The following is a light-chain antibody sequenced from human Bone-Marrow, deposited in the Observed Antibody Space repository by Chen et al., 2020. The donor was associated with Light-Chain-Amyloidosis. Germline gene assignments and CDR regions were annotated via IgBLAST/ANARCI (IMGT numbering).Light chain of an antibody. CDR3: QQYGTSPLT. J-gene: IGKJ4*01. V-gene: IGKV3-20*01. Sequence: EIVLTQSPGTLSLSPGEGANLSCRASQTISSNYLTWYQQKFGQAPRLLIYGSSSRATGIPDMFTGSGSGTYFTLTINRLEPEDFAMYYCQQYGTSPLTFGGGPKVEIK. CDR2: GSS. CDR1: QTISSNY.